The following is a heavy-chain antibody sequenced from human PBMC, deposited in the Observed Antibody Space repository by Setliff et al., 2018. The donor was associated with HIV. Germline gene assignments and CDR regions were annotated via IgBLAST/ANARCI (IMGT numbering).Heavy chain of an antibody. CDR1: GGSISNFY. D-gene: IGHD3-9*01. V-gene: IGHV4-59*01. Sequence: PSETLSLTCSVSGGSISNFYWSWIRQRPGKGLEWIGYVSDSVGTKYNPSLKTRVTISLDSPKKQVSLKMNAVTTADTAIYYCARESEDYEVLTDSLPVPLYYYYMDVWGKGTTVTVSS. CDR3: ARESEDYEVLTDSLPVPLYYYYMDV. CDR2: VSDSVGT. J-gene: IGHJ6*03.